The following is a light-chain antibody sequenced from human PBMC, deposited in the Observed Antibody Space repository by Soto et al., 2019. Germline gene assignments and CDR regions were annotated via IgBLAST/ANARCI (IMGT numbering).Light chain of an antibody. CDR3: QQYNSYLT. Sequence: DIQMTQSPSTLSASVGDRVTITCRASQSISSWSAWYQQKPGKAPKLLIYDASSLESGVPSRFSGCGSGTEFTLTISSLQPDDFATYYCQQYNSYLTFGGGTKVEIK. V-gene: IGKV1-5*01. CDR1: QSISSW. CDR2: DAS. J-gene: IGKJ4*01.